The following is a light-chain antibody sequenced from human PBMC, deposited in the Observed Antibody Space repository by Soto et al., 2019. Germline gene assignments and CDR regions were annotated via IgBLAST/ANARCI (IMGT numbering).Light chain of an antibody. J-gene: IGKJ1*01. CDR2: EVS. CDR1: QRLLHSDGKTY. CDR3: MQSIQLPWT. Sequence: DTVMTQTPLFLSVTPAQPASISCKFTQRLLHSDGKTYLYWLLQKPGQRPQVLVYEVSNRFSGVPDRFSGSGSGEDFTLEISRVEAEDVGDHYCMQSIQLPWTFGQRTKVEIK. V-gene: IGKV2D-29*01.